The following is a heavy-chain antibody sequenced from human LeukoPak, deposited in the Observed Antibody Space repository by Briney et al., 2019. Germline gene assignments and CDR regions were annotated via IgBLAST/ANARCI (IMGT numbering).Heavy chain of an antibody. CDR3: AREKWFGELPPSNWFDP. CDR1: GYTFTGYY. D-gene: IGHD3-10*01. V-gene: IGHV1-2*02. J-gene: IGHJ5*02. CDR2: INPNSGGT. Sequence: ASVKVSCKASGYTFTGYYMHWVRQAPGQGLEWMGWINPNSGGTNYAQKFQGRVTMTRDTSISTAYMELSSLRSEDTAVYYCAREKWFGELPPSNWFDPWGQGTLVTVSS.